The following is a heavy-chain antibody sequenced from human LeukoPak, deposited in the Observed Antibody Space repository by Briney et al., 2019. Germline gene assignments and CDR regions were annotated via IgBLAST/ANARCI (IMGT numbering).Heavy chain of an antibody. Sequence: GGSLRLSCAASGFTFSNYWMHWGRQAPGKGLVWVSRINSDGSGTTYADSVRGRFTISRDNAKNTLYLQVNSLRAEDTAVYYCARTEGTVAYDSWGQGTLVTVSS. CDR3: ARTEGTVAYDS. V-gene: IGHV3-74*01. CDR2: INSDGSGT. J-gene: IGHJ5*01. D-gene: IGHD4-23*01. CDR1: GFTFSNYW.